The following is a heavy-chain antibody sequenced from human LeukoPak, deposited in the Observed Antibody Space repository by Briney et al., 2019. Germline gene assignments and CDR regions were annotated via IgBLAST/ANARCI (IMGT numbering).Heavy chain of an antibody. J-gene: IGHJ4*02. CDR1: GGTFSSYA. D-gene: IGHD6-13*01. CDR2: IIPIFGTA. V-gene: IGHV1-69*13. Sequence: SVKVSCKASGGTFSSYAISWVRQAPGQGLEWMGGIIPIFGTANYAQKFQGRVTITADESTSTAYMELSSLRSEDTAVYYCAGAQQQLVYYFDYWGQGTLVTVSS. CDR3: AGAQQQLVYYFDY.